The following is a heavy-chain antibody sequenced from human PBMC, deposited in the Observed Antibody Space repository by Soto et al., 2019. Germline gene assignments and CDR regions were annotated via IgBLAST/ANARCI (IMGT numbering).Heavy chain of an antibody. D-gene: IGHD5-12*01. J-gene: IGHJ1*01. CDR3: ARVAGYSGYEKGLEYFQH. Sequence: GESLKISCKGPGYSFTSYWIGWVRQMPGKGLEWMGIIYLGDSDTRYSPSFQGQVTISADKSISTAYLQWSSLKASDTAMYYCARVAGYSGYEKGLEYFQHWGQGTLVTVSS. V-gene: IGHV5-51*01. CDR2: IYLGDSDT. CDR1: GYSFTSYW.